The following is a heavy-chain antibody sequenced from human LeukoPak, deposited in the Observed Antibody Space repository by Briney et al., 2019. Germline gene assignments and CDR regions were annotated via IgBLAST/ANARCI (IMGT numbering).Heavy chain of an antibody. CDR1: GFTFSSYA. CDR3: AKVRSSSWYFDY. Sequence: GGSLRLTCAASGFTFSSYAMSWVRQAPGKGLEWVSAISGSGGSTYYADSVKGRFTISRDNSENTLYLQMDSLRAEDTAVYYCAKVRSSSWYFDYWGQGTLVTVSS. J-gene: IGHJ4*02. D-gene: IGHD6-13*01. CDR2: ISGSGGST. V-gene: IGHV3-23*01.